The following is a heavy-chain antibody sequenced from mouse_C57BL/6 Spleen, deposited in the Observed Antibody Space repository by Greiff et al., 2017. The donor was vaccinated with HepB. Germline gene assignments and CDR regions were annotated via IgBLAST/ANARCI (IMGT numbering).Heavy chain of an antibody. J-gene: IGHJ2*01. D-gene: IGHD1-1*01. CDR1: GYAFSSSW. Sequence: QVQLQQSGPELVKPGASVKISCKASGYAFSSSWMNWVKQRPGKGLEWIGRIYPGDGDTNYNGKFKGKATLTADKSSSTAYMQLSSLTSEDSAVYFCARSYYGSSYENYWGQGTTLTVSS. CDR2: IYPGDGDT. CDR3: ARSYYGSSYENY. V-gene: IGHV1-82*01.